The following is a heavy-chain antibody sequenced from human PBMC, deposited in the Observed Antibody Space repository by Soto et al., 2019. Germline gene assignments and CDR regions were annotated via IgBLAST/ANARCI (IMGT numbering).Heavy chain of an antibody. J-gene: IGHJ5*02. D-gene: IGHD3-3*01. CDR2: IGGSGGST. CDR3: AKGGLRFVEWLLFADP. Sequence: EVRLLESGGGLGQPGGSLRLSCEASGFTFSSYAMSWVRQAPGKGLEWVSAIGGSGGSTYYVDSVKGRFTISRDNSKNTLYLQMNSLRAEDTAVYYCAKGGLRFVEWLLFADPWGQGTLVTVSS. CDR1: GFTFSSYA. V-gene: IGHV3-23*01.